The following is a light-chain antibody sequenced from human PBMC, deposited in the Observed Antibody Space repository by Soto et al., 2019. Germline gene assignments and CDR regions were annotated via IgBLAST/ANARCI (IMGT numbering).Light chain of an antibody. J-gene: IGKJ4*01. V-gene: IGKV3-11*01. CDR3: QQRRVWPLT. Sequence: VLTQSPVTLSLFPGERATLSCRASQSAGNYLAWYQQRPGQAPRLLIYDAGNRATGIPPRFSASGSGTDFTLTISSLELEDFAVYYCQQRRVWPLTFGGGTKVEIK. CDR1: QSAGNY. CDR2: DAG.